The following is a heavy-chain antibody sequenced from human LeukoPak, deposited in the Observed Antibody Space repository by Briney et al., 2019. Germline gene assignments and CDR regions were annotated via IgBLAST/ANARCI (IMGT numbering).Heavy chain of an antibody. D-gene: IGHD3-10*01. V-gene: IGHV1-2*02. Sequence: ASVKVSCKASGYSFAAFYIHWVRQAPGQGLEWMGWIHPRSGDTRYAQKFQGRVTMARDTSISTVYMDLSSLGSDDTAVYYCARDGEYGTGSYYRGSFDYWGQGILVTVSS. J-gene: IGHJ4*02. CDR1: GYSFAAFY. CDR3: ARDGEYGTGSYYRGSFDY. CDR2: IHPRSGDT.